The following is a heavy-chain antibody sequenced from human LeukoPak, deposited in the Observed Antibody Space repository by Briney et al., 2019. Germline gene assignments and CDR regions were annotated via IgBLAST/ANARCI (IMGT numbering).Heavy chain of an antibody. V-gene: IGHV3-30*03. D-gene: IGHD5-12*01. J-gene: IGHJ4*02. CDR3: ARDTNIVATIGFADY. CDR2: ISYDGSNK. CDR1: GFTFSSYG. Sequence: QPGRSLRLSCAASGFTFSSYGMRWVRQAPGKGLEWVAVISYDGSNKYYADSVKGRFTISRDNSKNTLYLQMNSLRAEDTAVYYCARDTNIVATIGFADYWGQGTLVTVFS.